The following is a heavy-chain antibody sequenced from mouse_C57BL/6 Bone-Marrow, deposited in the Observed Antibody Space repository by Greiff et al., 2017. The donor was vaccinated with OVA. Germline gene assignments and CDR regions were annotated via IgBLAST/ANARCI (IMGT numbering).Heavy chain of an antibody. CDR2: IDPEDGET. D-gene: IGHD1-1*01. Sequence: EVKLVESGAELVKPGASVKLSCTASGFNIKDYYMHWVKQRTEQGLEWIGRIDPEDGETKYAPKFQGKATITADTSSNTAFLQLSSLTSEDTAVYYCVNYGSRGTWFAYWGQGTLVTVSA. CDR3: VNYGSRGTWFAY. CDR1: GFNIKDYY. V-gene: IGHV14-2*01. J-gene: IGHJ3*01.